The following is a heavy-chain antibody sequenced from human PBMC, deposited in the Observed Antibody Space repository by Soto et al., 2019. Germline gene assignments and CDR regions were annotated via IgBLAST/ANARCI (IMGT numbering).Heavy chain of an antibody. CDR2: ISAYNGNT. J-gene: IGHJ4*02. D-gene: IGHD2-2*01. CDR3: ARDHDIVVVPAATSTNFDY. Sequence: QVPLVQSGAEVKKPGASVKVSCKASGYTFTSYGISWVRQAPGQGLEWMGWISAYNGNTNYAQKLQGRVTMTTDTFTSTAYMELRSLRSDDTAVYYCARDHDIVVVPAATSTNFDYWGQGTLVTVSS. CDR1: GYTFTSYG. V-gene: IGHV1-18*01.